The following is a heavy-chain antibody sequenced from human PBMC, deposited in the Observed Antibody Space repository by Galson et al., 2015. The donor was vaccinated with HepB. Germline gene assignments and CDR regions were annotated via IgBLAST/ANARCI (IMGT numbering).Heavy chain of an antibody. V-gene: IGHV3-30-3*01. CDR1: GFTFSSHA. CDR2: ISSDGTSD. CDR3: ARGTYSNGGFSFLIDY. J-gene: IGHJ4*02. D-gene: IGHD2-15*01. Sequence: SLRLSCAASGFTFSSHAPHWVRQTPGKGLEWVAIISSDGTSDHYADSVKGRFTTSGDSSKNTLYLQMNTVGPEDTAIYHCARGTYSNGGFSFLIDYWGQGTL.